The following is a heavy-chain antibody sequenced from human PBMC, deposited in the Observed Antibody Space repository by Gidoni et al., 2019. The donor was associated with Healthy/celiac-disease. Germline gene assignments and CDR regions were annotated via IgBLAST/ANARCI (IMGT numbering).Heavy chain of an antibody. CDR3: AKGRVATICMDV. CDR1: GFTFSSYA. V-gene: IGHV3-23*01. Sequence: EVQLLESGGGLVQPGGSLRLSCAASGFTFSSYAMSWVRQAPGKGLEWVSAISCSGGSTYYADSVKGRFTISRDNSKNTLYLQMNSLRAEDTAVYYCAKGRVATICMDVWGQGTTVTVSS. J-gene: IGHJ6*02. D-gene: IGHD5-12*01. CDR2: ISCSGGST.